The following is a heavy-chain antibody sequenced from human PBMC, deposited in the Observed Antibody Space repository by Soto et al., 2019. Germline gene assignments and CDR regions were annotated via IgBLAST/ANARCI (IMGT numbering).Heavy chain of an antibody. V-gene: IGHV5-10-1*01. CDR3: ARSPPTGITIFGVAPPTGSTDV. D-gene: IGHD3-3*01. CDR1: GYSFTSYW. CDR2: IDPSDSYT. J-gene: IGHJ6*02. Sequence: GESLKISCKGSGYSFTSYWISWVRQMPGKGLEWMGRIDPSDSYTNYSPSFQGHVTISADKSISTAYLQWSSLKASDTAMYYCARSPPTGITIFGVAPPTGSTDVWGQGTTVTVSS.